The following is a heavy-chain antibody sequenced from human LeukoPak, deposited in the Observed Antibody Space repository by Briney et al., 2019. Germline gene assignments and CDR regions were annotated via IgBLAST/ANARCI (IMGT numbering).Heavy chain of an antibody. CDR2: IYYSGST. CDR3: ARERMVIFYYMDV. CDR1: GGSISSYY. Sequence: PSETLSLTCTVSGGSISSYYWSWIRQPPGKGLEWIGYIYYSGSTNYNPSLKSRVTMSVDTSKNQFSLKLSSVTAADTAVYYCARERMVIFYYMDVWGKGTTVTVSS. V-gene: IGHV4-59*12. J-gene: IGHJ6*03. D-gene: IGHD3-22*01.